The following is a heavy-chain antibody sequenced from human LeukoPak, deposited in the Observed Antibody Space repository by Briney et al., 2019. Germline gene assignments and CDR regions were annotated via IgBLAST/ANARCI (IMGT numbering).Heavy chain of an antibody. J-gene: IGHJ4*02. CDR3: ARVREYYFDY. CDR1: GGSISSGDYY. CDR2: IYYSGST. Sequence: RPSETLSLTCTVSGGSISSGDYYWSWIRQPPGKGLEWIGYIYYSGSTNYNPSLKSRVTISVDTSKNKFSLKLSSVTAADTAVYYCARVREYYFDYWGQGTLVTVSS. D-gene: IGHD2/OR15-2a*01. V-gene: IGHV4-30-4*08.